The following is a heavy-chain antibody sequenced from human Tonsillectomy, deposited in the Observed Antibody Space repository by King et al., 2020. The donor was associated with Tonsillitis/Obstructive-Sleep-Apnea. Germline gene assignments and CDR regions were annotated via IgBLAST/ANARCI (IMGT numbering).Heavy chain of an antibody. CDR1: GFTFTSSA. J-gene: IGHJ6*03. CDR2: IVVGSGNT. D-gene: IGHD3-3*01. CDR3: AAEGKYDFWSGFPEMYYYYYMDV. Sequence: FQLVQSGPEVKKPGTSVKVSCKASGFTFTSSAVQWVRQARGQRLEWIGWIVVGSGNTNYAQKFQERVTITRDMSTSTAYMELSSLGSEDTAVYYCAAEGKYDFWSGFPEMYYYYYMDVWGKGTTVTVSS. V-gene: IGHV1-58*01.